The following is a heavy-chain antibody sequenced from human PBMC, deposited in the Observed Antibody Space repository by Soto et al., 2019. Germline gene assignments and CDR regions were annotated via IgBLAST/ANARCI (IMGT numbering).Heavy chain of an antibody. CDR3: ARGGLQHALDV. D-gene: IGHD6-13*01. V-gene: IGHV3-74*03. Sequence: EVQLVESGGGLVQPGGSLRLSCAASGFTFSHYWMYWVRQAPGKGLVWVSRVNNDGTDTTHADSVKGRFTISRDNAENTLYLQMISLRAEDTAVYYCARGGLQHALDVWGQGSTVTVSS. J-gene: IGHJ6*02. CDR1: GFTFSHYW. CDR2: VNNDGTDT.